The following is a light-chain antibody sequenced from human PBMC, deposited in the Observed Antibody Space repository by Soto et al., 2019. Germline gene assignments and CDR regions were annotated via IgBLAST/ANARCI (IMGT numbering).Light chain of an antibody. V-gene: IGKV3-11*01. J-gene: IGKJ1*01. CDR2: DAS. Sequence: IVLTQSPVTLAVSPGKSAVLSCRASQSVSTSLAWYQHKPGQAPRLFIYDASKRAPGIPARFTGSGSGTDFTLTISSLEPEDIAVYYCQVRDVWPSFGQGTKVEIK. CDR1: QSVSTS. CDR3: QVRDVWPS.